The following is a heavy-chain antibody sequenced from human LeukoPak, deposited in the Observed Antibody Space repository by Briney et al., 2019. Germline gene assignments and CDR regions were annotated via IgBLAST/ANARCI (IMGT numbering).Heavy chain of an antibody. V-gene: IGHV1-69*01. CDR3: ARSYCSGGSCLNWFDP. CDR2: IIPIFGTA. J-gene: IGHJ5*02. Sequence: GASVKVSCKASGGTFSSYAISWVRQAPGQGLEWMGGIIPIFGTANYAQKFQGRVTIIADESMSTAYMELSSLRSEDTAVYYCARSYCSGGSCLNWFDPWGQGTLVTVSS. CDR1: GGTFSSYA. D-gene: IGHD2-15*01.